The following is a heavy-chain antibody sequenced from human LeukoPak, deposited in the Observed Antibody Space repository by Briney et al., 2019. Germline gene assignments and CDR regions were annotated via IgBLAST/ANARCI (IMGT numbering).Heavy chain of an antibody. J-gene: IGHJ4*02. CDR3: AKDSGRIVGATGDFDY. D-gene: IGHD1-26*01. CDR2: ISWNSGSI. Sequence: GGSLRLSCAASGFTFRSYWMTWVRQAPGKGLEWVSGISWNSGSIGYADSVKGRFTISRDNAKNSLYLQMNSLRAEDTALYYCAKDSGRIVGATGDFDYWGQGTLVTVSS. V-gene: IGHV3-9*01. CDR1: GFTFRSYW.